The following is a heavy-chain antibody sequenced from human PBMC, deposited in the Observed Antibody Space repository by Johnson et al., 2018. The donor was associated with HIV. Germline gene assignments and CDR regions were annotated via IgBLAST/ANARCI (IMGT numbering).Heavy chain of an antibody. CDR1: GFSFDDYG. D-gene: IGHD3-10*01. CDR3: ARDRRYYGSGSYGGAFDI. Sequence: VQLVESGGGVARPGGSLRLSCEASGFSFDDYGMSWVRQAPGKGLEWVSGIDWSGGRTGYADSVKGRFTISRDNAKKLLYLQMNSLRAEDTALYYCARDRRYYGSGSYGGAFDIWGQGTMVTVSS. V-gene: IGHV3-20*04. J-gene: IGHJ3*02. CDR2: IDWSGGRT.